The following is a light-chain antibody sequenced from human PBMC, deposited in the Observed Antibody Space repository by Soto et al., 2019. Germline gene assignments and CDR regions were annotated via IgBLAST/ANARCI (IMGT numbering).Light chain of an antibody. Sequence: EIVLTQSPATLSLSPGERGTLSCRASQSVSSHLAWYQQKPGQGPRLLIYEASSRATGIPARFSGSGSGTDFTLTISSLEPEDFAVYYCQQRSNWPITFGQGTRLEIK. V-gene: IGKV3-11*01. CDR1: QSVSSH. CDR2: EAS. J-gene: IGKJ5*01. CDR3: QQRSNWPIT.